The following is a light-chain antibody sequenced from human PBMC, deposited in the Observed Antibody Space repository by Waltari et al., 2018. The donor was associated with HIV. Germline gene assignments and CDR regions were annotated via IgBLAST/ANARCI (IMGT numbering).Light chain of an antibody. CDR2: INSDGSH. CDR1: SGHSNYA. J-gene: IGLJ3*02. CDR3: QTWGTGIWV. Sequence: QLVVTQSPSASASLGASVKLTCTLSSGHSNYAIAWHQQQPEKGPRYLMKINSDGSHDKGDGIPDCFSGSSSGAERYLSISSLQSEDEADYYCQTWGTGIWVFGGGTKLTVL. V-gene: IGLV4-69*01.